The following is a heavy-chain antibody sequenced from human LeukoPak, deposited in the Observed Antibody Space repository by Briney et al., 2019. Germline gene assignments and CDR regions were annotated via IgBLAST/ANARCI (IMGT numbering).Heavy chain of an antibody. D-gene: IGHD3-3*01. CDR2: MNPNSGNT. Sequence: ASVKVSCKASGYTFTSYDINWVRQATGQGLEWMGWMNPNSGNTGYAQKFQGRVTMTRDTSISTAYMELSRLRSDDTAVYYCARGHYDFWSGHGYYYYMDVWGKGTTVTVSS. V-gene: IGHV1-8*01. CDR1: GYTFTSYD. CDR3: ARGHYDFWSGHGYYYYMDV. J-gene: IGHJ6*03.